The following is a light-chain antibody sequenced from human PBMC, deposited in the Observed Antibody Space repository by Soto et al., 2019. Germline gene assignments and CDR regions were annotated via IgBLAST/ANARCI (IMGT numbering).Light chain of an antibody. CDR2: DAS. J-gene: IGKJ1*01. V-gene: IGKV1-5*01. CDR3: QHYNSYSEA. Sequence: DIQMTQSPSTLSASVGDRVTITCRASQSISSWLAWYQQKPGKAPKLLIYDASSLESGVPSRFSGSASGTEFTLTISSLQPDDFATYYCQHYNSYSEAFGQGTKVDIK. CDR1: QSISSW.